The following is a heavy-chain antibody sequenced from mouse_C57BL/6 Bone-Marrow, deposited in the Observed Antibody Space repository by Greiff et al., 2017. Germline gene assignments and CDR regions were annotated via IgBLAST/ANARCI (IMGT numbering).Heavy chain of an antibody. CDR2: ISPYNGGT. V-gene: IGHV1-19*01. J-gene: IGHJ2*01. D-gene: IGHD1-1*01. CDR1: GYTFTDYY. CDR3: ARWPTVVPSDY. Sequence: VQLQQSGPVLVKPGASVKMSCKASGYTFTDYYMNWVKQSHGKRLEWIGVISPYNGGTSYNQKFKGKATLTVDKSSSTAYMELNSLTYEDTAVYSCARWPTVVPSDYWGQGTTLTVAS.